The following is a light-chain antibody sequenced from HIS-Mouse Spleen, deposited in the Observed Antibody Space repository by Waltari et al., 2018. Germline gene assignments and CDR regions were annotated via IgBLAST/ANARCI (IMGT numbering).Light chain of an antibody. CDR2: EDS. V-gene: IGLV3-10*01. Sequence: SYELTQPPSVSVSPGQTARITCSGDALPKNYAYWYQQKSGQAPVLVIYEDSKRTSGIPERFSGSSSGTMATLTISGAQVEDEADYYCYSKDSSGNHRVFGGGTKLTVL. CDR3: YSKDSSGNHRV. CDR1: ALPKNY. J-gene: IGLJ2*01.